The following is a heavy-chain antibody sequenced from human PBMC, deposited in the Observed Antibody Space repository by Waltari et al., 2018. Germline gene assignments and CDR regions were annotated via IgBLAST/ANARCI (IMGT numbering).Heavy chain of an antibody. CDR3: ARQWLVRFDY. Sequence: QLQLQESGPGLVKPSETLSLTCTVPGGSISSSSYYWGWIRQPPGKGLEWIGSIYYSGSTYYNPSLKSRVTISVDTSKNQFSLKLSSVTAADTAVYYCARQWLVRFDYWGQGTLVTVSS. CDR1: GGSISSSSYY. CDR2: IYYSGST. V-gene: IGHV4-39*07. D-gene: IGHD6-19*01. J-gene: IGHJ4*02.